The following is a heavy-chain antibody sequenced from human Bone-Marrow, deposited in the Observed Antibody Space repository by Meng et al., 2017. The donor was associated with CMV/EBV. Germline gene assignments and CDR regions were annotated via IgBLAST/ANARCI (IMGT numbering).Heavy chain of an antibody. CDR2: IYHSGST. CDR3: ARGRLDY. V-gene: IGHV4-38-2*02. Sequence: SETLSLTCTVSGYSISSGYYWGWIRQPPGKGLEWIGSIYHSGSTNYNPSLKSRVTISVDTSKNQFSLKLSSVTAADTAVYYCARGRLDYWGQGTLVTVSS. J-gene: IGHJ4*02. CDR1: GYSISSGYY.